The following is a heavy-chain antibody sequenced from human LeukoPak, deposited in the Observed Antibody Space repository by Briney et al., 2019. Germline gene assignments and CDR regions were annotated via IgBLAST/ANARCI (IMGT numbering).Heavy chain of an antibody. D-gene: IGHD3-22*01. J-gene: IGHJ6*02. Sequence: PGGSLRLSCAASGFTFSSYGMHWVRQAPGKGLEWVAVISYDGSNKYFADSVKGRFTISRDNSKNTLHVQMNSLRAEDTAVYYCAKTTYYYDSKPRYHGMDVWGQGTTVTVSS. CDR2: ISYDGSNK. CDR1: GFTFSSYG. V-gene: IGHV3-30*18. CDR3: AKTTYYYDSKPRYHGMDV.